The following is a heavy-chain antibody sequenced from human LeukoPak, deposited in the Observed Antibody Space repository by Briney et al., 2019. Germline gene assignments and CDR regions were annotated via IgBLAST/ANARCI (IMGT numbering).Heavy chain of an antibody. CDR1: GFTFSSYE. V-gene: IGHV3-48*03. CDR2: ISSSGSTI. CDR3: ARLLGSGYIDY. D-gene: IGHD3-22*01. Sequence: GGSLRLSCAASGFTFSSYEMNWVRQAPGEGLEWVSYISSSGSTIYYADSVKGRFTISRDNAKNSLYLQMNSLRAEDTAVYYCARLLGSGYIDYWGQGTLVTVSP. J-gene: IGHJ4*02.